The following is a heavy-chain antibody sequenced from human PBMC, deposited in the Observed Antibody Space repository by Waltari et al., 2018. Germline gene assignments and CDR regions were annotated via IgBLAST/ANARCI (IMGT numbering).Heavy chain of an antibody. CDR3: ARDPTRIAAAGPYFDY. V-gene: IGHV3-21*01. D-gene: IGHD6-13*01. J-gene: IGHJ4*02. Sequence: EVQLVESGGGLVKPGGSLRLSCAASGFTFSSYSMNWVRQAPGKRVEWVSSISSSSSYIYYADSVKGRFTISRDNAKNSLYLQMNSLRAEDTAVYYCARDPTRIAAAGPYFDYWGQGTLVTVSS. CDR1: GFTFSSYS. CDR2: ISSSSSYI.